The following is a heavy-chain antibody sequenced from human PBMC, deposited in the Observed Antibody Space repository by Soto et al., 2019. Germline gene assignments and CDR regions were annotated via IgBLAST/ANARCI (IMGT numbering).Heavy chain of an antibody. Sequence: GGSLSLSCSASGFTFRNSAMSWSRKDPGKGLEWVSAISGSGHSTYYADSVKGRFTISRDNSKNTLYPQMNSLRAEDTAVYYCAKGAIAVTATGPSYFDYWGQGNLVTVSS. CDR2: ISGSGHST. D-gene: IGHD6-19*01. V-gene: IGHV3-23*01. CDR3: AKGAIAVTATGPSYFDY. J-gene: IGHJ4*02. CDR1: GFTFRNSA.